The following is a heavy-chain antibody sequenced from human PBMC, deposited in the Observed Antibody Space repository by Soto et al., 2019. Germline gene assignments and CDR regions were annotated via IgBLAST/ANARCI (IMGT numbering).Heavy chain of an antibody. J-gene: IGHJ4*02. CDR2: AYYRSNWRH. Sequence: SQTLSLTCAISGDSVSSNTAAWNWIRSSPSRGLEWLGRAYYRSNWRHDYAVSVKSRITVNPDTSKNHFSLQLNSVTPDDTAVYYCARGVAGSGFDLWGQGTLVTVSS. CDR1: GDSVSSNTAA. CDR3: ARGVAGSGFDL. V-gene: IGHV6-1*01. D-gene: IGHD6-19*01.